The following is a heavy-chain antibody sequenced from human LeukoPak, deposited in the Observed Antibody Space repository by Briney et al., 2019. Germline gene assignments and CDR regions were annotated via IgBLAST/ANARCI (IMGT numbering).Heavy chain of an antibody. Sequence: ASVKVSCKASGYTFTGYYMHWVRQAPGQGLEWMGWINPNSGGTNYAQKFQGRVTMTRDTSISTAYMERSRLRSDDTAVYYCARVADFGVVINWFDPWGQGTLVTVSS. J-gene: IGHJ5*02. CDR3: ARVADFGVVINWFDP. V-gene: IGHV1-2*02. CDR1: GYTFTGYY. D-gene: IGHD3-3*01. CDR2: INPNSGGT.